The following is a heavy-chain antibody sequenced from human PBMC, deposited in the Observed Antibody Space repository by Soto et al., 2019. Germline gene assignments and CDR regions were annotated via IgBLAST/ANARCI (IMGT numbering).Heavy chain of an antibody. CDR2: IYSGGST. Sequence: GGSLRLSCAASGFTVSSNYMSWVRQAPGKGLEWVSVIYSGGSTYYADSVKGRFTISRDNSKNTLYLQMNSLRAEDTAVYYCARDSRGLFGSGSYYSVYWGQGTLVTVSS. CDR3: ARDSRGLFGSGSYYSVY. J-gene: IGHJ4*02. V-gene: IGHV3-53*01. CDR1: GFTVSSNY. D-gene: IGHD3-10*01.